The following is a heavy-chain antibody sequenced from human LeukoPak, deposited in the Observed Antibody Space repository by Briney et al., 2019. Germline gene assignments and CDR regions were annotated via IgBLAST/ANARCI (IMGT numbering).Heavy chain of an antibody. CDR2: INHSGST. CDR3: ARRRYRRGAYFDY. V-gene: IGHV4-34*01. J-gene: IGHJ4*02. Sequence: SETLSLTCAVYGGSFSGYYWSWIRQPPGKGLEWIGEINHSGSTNYNPSLKSRVTISVDTSKNQFSLKLSSVTAADTAVYYCARRRYRRGAYFDYWGQGTLVTVS. D-gene: IGHD2-2*02. CDR1: GGSFSGYY.